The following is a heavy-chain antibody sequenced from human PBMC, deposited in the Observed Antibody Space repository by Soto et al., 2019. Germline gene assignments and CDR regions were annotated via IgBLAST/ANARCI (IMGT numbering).Heavy chain of an antibody. J-gene: IGHJ4*02. CDR3: ARGAGRLTPFDY. Sequence: ASVKVSCKASGYTFIAYYMHWVRQAPGQGLEWMGWSYPVGGGTNYAQKFQGRVSMTWDTSISTAYLEVFKLTSDDTAIYYCARGAGRLTPFDYWGQGALVTVSS. CDR2: SYPVGGGT. V-gene: IGHV1-2*02. CDR1: GYTFIAYY. D-gene: IGHD6-6*01.